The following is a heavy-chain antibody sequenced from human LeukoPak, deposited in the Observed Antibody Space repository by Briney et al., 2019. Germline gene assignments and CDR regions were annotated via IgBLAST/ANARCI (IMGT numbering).Heavy chain of an antibody. CDR2: IWYDGSNK. D-gene: IGHD4-17*01. CDR1: GFTFDSDA. CDR3: ARRSIGDYGFDY. J-gene: IGHJ4*02. Sequence: GGSLRLSCVVSGFTFDSDAMHWVRQAPGKGLEWVAVIWYDGSNKYYADSVKGRFTISRDNSKNTLYLQMNSLRAEDTAVYYCARRSIGDYGFDYWGQGTLVTVSS. V-gene: IGHV3-33*01.